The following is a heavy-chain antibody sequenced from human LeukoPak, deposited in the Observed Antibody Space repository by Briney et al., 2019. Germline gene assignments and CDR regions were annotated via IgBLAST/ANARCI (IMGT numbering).Heavy chain of an antibody. CDR2: ISWNSGNI. J-gene: IGHJ6*02. V-gene: IGHV3-9*01. Sequence: PGGSLRLSCAASGFTFDDYAMHWVRQAPGKGLEWVSGISWNSGNIGYADSVKGRFTISRDNAKNSLYLQMNSLRAEDTALYYCAKDSYYEILTGYHGMDVWGQGTTVTVSS. CDR1: GFTFDDYA. D-gene: IGHD3-9*01. CDR3: AKDSYYEILTGYHGMDV.